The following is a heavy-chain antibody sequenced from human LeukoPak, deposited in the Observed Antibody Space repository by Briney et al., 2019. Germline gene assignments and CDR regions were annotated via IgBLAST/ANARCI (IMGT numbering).Heavy chain of an antibody. Sequence: GGSLRLSCAASGFTFSNYAMTWVRQAPAKGLEWVSGISGGGHTTYYADPVKGRFTISRDNSKNTLSLQMNSLRAEDTAVYYCVKDRTGTYTLDYWGQGTLVTVSS. D-gene: IGHD3-10*01. J-gene: IGHJ4*02. V-gene: IGHV3-23*01. CDR1: GFTFSNYA. CDR2: ISGGGHTT. CDR3: VKDRTGTYTLDY.